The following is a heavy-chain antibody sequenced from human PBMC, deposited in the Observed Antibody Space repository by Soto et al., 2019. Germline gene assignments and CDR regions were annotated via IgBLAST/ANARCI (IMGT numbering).Heavy chain of an antibody. J-gene: IGHJ4*02. CDR1: GGTFSSYT. D-gene: IGHD3-10*01. V-gene: IGHV1-69*02. Sequence: QVQLVQSGPEVKKPGSSVRVSCTASGGTFSSYTINWVRQVPGQGPEWMGRSIPMLGMSNYAQKFQGGVMMIADKSTNTVYMELSSLRSEDTAIYYCATNYGSGSAHFDYWGQGTLVTVSS. CDR2: SIPMLGMS. CDR3: ATNYGSGSAHFDY.